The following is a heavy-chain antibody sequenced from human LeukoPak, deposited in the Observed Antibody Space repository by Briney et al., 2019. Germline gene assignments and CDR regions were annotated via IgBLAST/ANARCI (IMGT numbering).Heavy chain of an antibody. J-gene: IGHJ6*02. V-gene: IGHV3-30-3*01. D-gene: IGHD6-19*01. CDR3: ARDGGSSGWYRRLSTYYYGMDV. CDR1: GLTFSSYA. CDR2: ISYDGSNK. Sequence: PGRSLRLSCAASGLTFSSYAMQWVRQAPGKGLEWVAGISYDGSNKYYAESVKGRFTIFRENSENTLYLQMNSLRAEDTAVYYCARDGGSSGWYRRLSTYYYGMDVWGQGTTVTVSS.